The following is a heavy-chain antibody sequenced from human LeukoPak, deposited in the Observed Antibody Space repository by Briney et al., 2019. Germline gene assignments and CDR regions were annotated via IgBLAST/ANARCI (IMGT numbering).Heavy chain of an antibody. J-gene: IGHJ5*02. CDR1: GFTFSSYS. V-gene: IGHV3-21*01. D-gene: IGHD6-13*01. Sequence: PGGSLRLSCAASGFTFSSYSMNWVRQAPGKGLEWVSSISSSSGDIYYADSVKGRFTISRDNAKNSLYLQMNSLRAEDTAVYYCASLIAAAGNWFDPWGQGTLVTVSS. CDR3: ASLIAAAGNWFDP. CDR2: ISSSSGDI.